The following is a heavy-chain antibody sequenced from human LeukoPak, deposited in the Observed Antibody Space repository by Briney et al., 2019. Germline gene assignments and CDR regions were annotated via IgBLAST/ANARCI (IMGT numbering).Heavy chain of an antibody. V-gene: IGHV1-69*04. D-gene: IGHD4-17*01. CDR3: ARDWVLRDYGNYYYYYGMDV. J-gene: IGHJ6*02. CDR2: IIPILGIA. CDR1: GGTFSSYA. Sequence: GSSVKVSCKASGGTFSSYAISWVRQAPGQGREWMGRIIPILGIANYAQKFQGRVTITADKSTSTAYMELSSLRSEDTAVYYCARDWVLRDYGNYYYYYGMDVWGQGTTVTVSS.